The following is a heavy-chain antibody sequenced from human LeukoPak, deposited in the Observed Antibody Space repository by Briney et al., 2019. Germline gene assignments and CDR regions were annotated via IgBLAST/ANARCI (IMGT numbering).Heavy chain of an antibody. Sequence: PGGSLRLSCVASGFTVSSTYMSWVRQAPGKGLEWVSVIYSGGSTYYADSVKGRFTISRDNSKNTFYLQMNSLRAEDTAVYYCARVEYSAAFDYWGQGTLVTVSS. V-gene: IGHV3-53*01. CDR2: IYSGGST. CDR1: GFTVSSTY. J-gene: IGHJ4*02. CDR3: ARVEYSAAFDY. D-gene: IGHD5-18*01.